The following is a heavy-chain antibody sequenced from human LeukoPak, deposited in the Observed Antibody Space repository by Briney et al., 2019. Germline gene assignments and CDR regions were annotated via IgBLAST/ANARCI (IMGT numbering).Heavy chain of an antibody. CDR2: ISGSGGST. V-gene: IGHV3-23*01. Sequence: PGGSLRLSCAASGFTFSSYSMNWVRQAPGKGLEWVSAISGSGGSTYYADSVKGRFTISRDNSKNTLYLQMNSLRAEDTAVYYCAKVRPYYYDSSGYSYFDYWGQGTLVTVSS. D-gene: IGHD3-22*01. CDR3: AKVRPYYYDSSGYSYFDY. CDR1: GFTFSSYS. J-gene: IGHJ4*02.